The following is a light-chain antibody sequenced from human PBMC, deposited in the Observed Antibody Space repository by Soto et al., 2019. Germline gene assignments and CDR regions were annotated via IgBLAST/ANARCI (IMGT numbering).Light chain of an antibody. J-gene: IGLJ3*02. CDR1: SSDVGGFKY. Sequence: QSALTQPASVSGSPGQSITISCTGTSSDVGGFKYVSWYQQHPDKAPKLIIYEVSDRPSGVSDRFSGSKSGNTASLTISGLQSEDEDDYYCSSYTSRSTLVFGGGTKLTVL. V-gene: IGLV2-14*01. CDR3: SSYTSRSTLV. CDR2: EVS.